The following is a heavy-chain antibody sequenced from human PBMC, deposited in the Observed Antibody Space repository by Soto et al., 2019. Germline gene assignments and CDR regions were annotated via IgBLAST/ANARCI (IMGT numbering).Heavy chain of an antibody. CDR2: ISSTTNYI. Sequence: GGSLRLSCAASGFTFTRYSMNWVRQAPGKGLEWVSSISSTTNYIYYGDSMKGRFTISRDNAKNSLYLEMNSLRAEDTAVYYCARESEDLTSNFDYWGQGTLVTGSS. V-gene: IGHV3-21*06. CDR1: GFTFTRYS. CDR3: ARESEDLTSNFDY. J-gene: IGHJ4*02.